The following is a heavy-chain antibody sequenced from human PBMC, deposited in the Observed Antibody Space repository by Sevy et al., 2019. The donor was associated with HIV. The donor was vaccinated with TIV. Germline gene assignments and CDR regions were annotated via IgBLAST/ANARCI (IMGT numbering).Heavy chain of an antibody. J-gene: IGHJ6*02. CDR2: IFYSGST. CDR3: ARDRYSSSPWDYFNALDV. CDR1: GGSISSNGYY. Sequence: SETLSLTCTVSGGSISSNGYYWSWIRQHPGKGLEWIGYIFYSGSTYYNPSLKSRVSISVDTSKNEFSLKLSSVTAADTAVYYCARDRYSSSPWDYFNALDVWGLGTTVTVSS. D-gene: IGHD6-6*01. V-gene: IGHV4-31*03.